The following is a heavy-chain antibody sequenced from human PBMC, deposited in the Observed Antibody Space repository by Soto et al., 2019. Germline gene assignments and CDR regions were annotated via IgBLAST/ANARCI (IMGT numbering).Heavy chain of an antibody. CDR3: AREKYTTGYYYFDF. J-gene: IGHJ4*02. Sequence: PGGSLRLSCAASGFTFSNFAMHWFRQAPGKGLEWVALIWYDGSNKYYADSVKGRFTISRDNSKNTLYLEMNSLRADDTAVYYCAREKYTTGYYYFDFWGQGTLVTVSS. CDR2: IWYDGSNK. D-gene: IGHD3-9*01. CDR1: GFTFSNFA. V-gene: IGHV3-33*01.